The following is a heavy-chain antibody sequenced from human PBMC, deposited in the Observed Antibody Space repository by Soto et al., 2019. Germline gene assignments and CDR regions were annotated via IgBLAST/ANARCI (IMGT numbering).Heavy chain of an antibody. J-gene: IGHJ3*02. CDR3: ARDKVWGGFDI. CDR1: GYSFSNYN. D-gene: IGHD3-16*01. V-gene: IGHV1-18*01. CDR2: ISGYNGNT. Sequence: QVQLVQSGPELKKPGASVKVSCKSSGYSFSNYNLCWVRQAPGQGLEWLGWISGYNGNTNSAQKLQGRVTLTTDSFTSTASMELRSLRSDDTAIYYCARDKVWGGFDIWGQGTMVTVSS.